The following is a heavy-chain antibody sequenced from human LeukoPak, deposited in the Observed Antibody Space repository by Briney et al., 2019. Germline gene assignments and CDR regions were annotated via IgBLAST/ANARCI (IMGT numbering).Heavy chain of an antibody. J-gene: IGHJ4*02. D-gene: IGHD3-3*01. CDR3: ARGRYYDFWSGYYWGYYFDY. Sequence: SETLSLTCTVSGYSIRSGFYWGWIRQPPGKGLEWIGNIYHSGITYYTPSLKSRVTISVDTSKNQFSLKLSSVTAADTAVYYCARGRYYDFWSGYYWGYYFDYWGQGTLVTVSS. CDR2: IYHSGIT. V-gene: IGHV4-38-2*02. CDR1: GYSIRSGFY.